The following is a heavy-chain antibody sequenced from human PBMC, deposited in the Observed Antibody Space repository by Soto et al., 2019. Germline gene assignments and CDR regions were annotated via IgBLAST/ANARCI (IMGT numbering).Heavy chain of an antibody. CDR2: ISYDGSNK. CDR1: GFTFSSYA. D-gene: IGHD6-13*01. V-gene: IGHV3-30-3*01. J-gene: IGHJ6*02. CDR3: ARDLGAYSSSGRYYYGMDV. Sequence: QVQLVESGGGVVQPGRSLRLSCAASGFTFSSYAMHWVRQAPGKGRQWVAVISYDGSNKYYADSVKGRFTISRDNSKNTLYLQMNSLRAEDTAVYYCARDLGAYSSSGRYYYGMDVWGQGTTVTVSS.